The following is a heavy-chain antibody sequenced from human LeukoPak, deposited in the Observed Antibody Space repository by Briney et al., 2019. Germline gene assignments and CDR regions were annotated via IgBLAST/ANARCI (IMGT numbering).Heavy chain of an antibody. Sequence: PGGSLRLSCAASGFTFSNYGMHWVRQAPGKGLEWVALISYDGPIKYYAESLKGRFTISRDNAKNSLYLQMNSLRAEDTAVYYCAELGITMIGGVWGKGTTVTISS. CDR3: AELGITMIGGV. J-gene: IGHJ6*04. V-gene: IGHV3-30*18. CDR1: GFTFSNYG. CDR2: ISYDGPIK. D-gene: IGHD3-10*02.